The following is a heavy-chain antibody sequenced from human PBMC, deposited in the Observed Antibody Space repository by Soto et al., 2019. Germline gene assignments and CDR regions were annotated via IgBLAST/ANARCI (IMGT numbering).Heavy chain of an antibody. Sequence: EVQLVESGGGLVQPGGSLRLSCAGSGFTFSKYWLHWVRQAPGRGPVWVSRISSDGNTTNHADSVKGRFTISRDNAKNTMYLEMNSLRDEDTAMYYCARLRLRYCSGGSCYGPLDYWGQGTLVAVSS. J-gene: IGHJ4*02. V-gene: IGHV3-74*01. CDR3: ARLRLRYCSGGSCYGPLDY. CDR1: GFTFSKYW. D-gene: IGHD2-15*01. CDR2: ISSDGNTT.